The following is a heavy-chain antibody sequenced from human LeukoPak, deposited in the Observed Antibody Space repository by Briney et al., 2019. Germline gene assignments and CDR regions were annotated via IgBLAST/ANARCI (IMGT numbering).Heavy chain of an antibody. Sequence: GGSLRLSCAASGFIFSSYAMSWVRQAPGKGLEWVSAISGSGISTYYADSVKGQFAISRDNSKNTLYLQMNSLRAEDTAVYYCAKGGHCSSDSCYTSWFDPWAREPWSPSPQ. CDR3: AKGGHCSSDSCYTSWFDP. CDR2: ISGSGIST. J-gene: IGHJ5*02. V-gene: IGHV3-23*01. CDR1: GFIFSSYA. D-gene: IGHD2-2*02.